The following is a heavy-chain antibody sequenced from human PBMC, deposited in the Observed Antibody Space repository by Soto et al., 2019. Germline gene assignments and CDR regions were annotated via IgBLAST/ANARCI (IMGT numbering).Heavy chain of an antibody. CDR1: GFTFSFYA. D-gene: IGHD3-16*01. CDR3: ARQAKIGDRSQFYFDS. J-gene: IGHJ4*02. CDR2: ISYNGRNK. Sequence: QVQLVESGGDVVQPGRSLRLSSAASGFTFSFYAMHWVRQAPGKGLEWVAVISYNGRNKHYVDSVKGRFTISRDNSQDTLYLQMDSLRPDDTAVYYCARQAKIGDRSQFYFDSWGQGTLVTVSS. V-gene: IGHV3-30*04.